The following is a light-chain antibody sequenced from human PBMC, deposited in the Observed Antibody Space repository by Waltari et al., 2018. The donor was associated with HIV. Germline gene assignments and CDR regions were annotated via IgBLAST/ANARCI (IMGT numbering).Light chain of an antibody. V-gene: IGLV2-11*01. CDR2: DVT. J-gene: IGLJ3*02. CDR1: DIDVGGYNY. CDR3: CSYAGSYTWV. Sequence: QSALTQPRSVSGSPGQSVSISCTGTDIDVGGYNYVSWYQHHPGKAPKLMIYDVTKRPSGVSARFSGSKSGNTASLTISGLQAEDEADYYCCSYAGSYTWVFGGGTKLTVL.